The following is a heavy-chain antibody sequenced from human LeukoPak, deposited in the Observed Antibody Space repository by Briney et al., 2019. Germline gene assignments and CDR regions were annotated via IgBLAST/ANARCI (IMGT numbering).Heavy chain of an antibody. V-gene: IGHV5-51*01. CDR1: GYSFTSYW. D-gene: IGHD3-9*01. Sequence: GESLKISCKGSGYSFTSYWIGWVRQMPGKGLEWMGIIYPGDSDTRYSPSFQGQVTISADKSISTAYLQWSSLKASDTAMYYCARLGSPLRYFDWLLTYWGQGTLVTVSS. CDR2: IYPGDSDT. J-gene: IGHJ4*02. CDR3: ARLGSPLRYFDWLLTY.